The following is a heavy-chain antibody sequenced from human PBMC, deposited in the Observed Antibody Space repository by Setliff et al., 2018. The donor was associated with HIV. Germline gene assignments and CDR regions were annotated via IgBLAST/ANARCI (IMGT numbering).Heavy chain of an antibody. CDR3: ASVLFNRKGWHWDR. CDR2: IHSDGSLT. J-gene: IGHJ4*02. D-gene: IGHD6-19*01. V-gene: IGHV3-74*01. CDR1: GVTSSSYW. Sequence: PGGSLRLSCAVSGVTSSSYWVDWVRQAPGKGLVWVSRIHSDGSLTNYADSVKGRFTISRDNAKNTLFLQMNSLRAEDTAVYYCASVLFNRKGWHWDRWGQGTLVTVSS.